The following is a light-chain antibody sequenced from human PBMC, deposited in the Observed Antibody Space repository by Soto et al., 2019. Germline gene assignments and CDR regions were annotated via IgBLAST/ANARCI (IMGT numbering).Light chain of an antibody. CDR3: QQYNNWPPT. CDR1: QSVSSN. CDR2: GAS. J-gene: IGKJ1*01. V-gene: IGKV3-15*01. Sequence: EIVMTQSPATLSVCPGERATLFCRASQSVSSNLAWYQQKPGQAPRLLIYGASTRATGIPARFSGSGSGTEFTLTISSLQSEDFAVYYCQQYNNWPPTFGQGTNVEIK.